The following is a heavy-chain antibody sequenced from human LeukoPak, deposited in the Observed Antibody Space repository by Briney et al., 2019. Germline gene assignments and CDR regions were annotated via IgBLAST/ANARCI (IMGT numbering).Heavy chain of an antibody. CDR3: ARDGGADSGSYYVFDY. CDR2: FDPEDGET. Sequence: ASVTVSCKVSGYTLTELSMHWVRQAPGKGLEWMGGFDPEDGETIYAQKFQGRVTITADESTSTAYMELSSLRSEDTAVYYCARDGGADSGSYYVFDYWGQGTLVTVSS. V-gene: IGHV1-24*01. CDR1: GYTLTELS. D-gene: IGHD1-26*01. J-gene: IGHJ4*02.